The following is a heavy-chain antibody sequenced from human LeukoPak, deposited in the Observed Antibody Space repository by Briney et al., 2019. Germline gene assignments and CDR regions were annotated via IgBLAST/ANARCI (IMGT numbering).Heavy chain of an antibody. CDR2: ISGDGTT. CDR3: AKDRRYSSGFGALDI. Sequence: GGSLRLSCAASGFTINNYAMTWVRQAPGEGLEWVSHISGDGTTSYADPVRGRFTIARDNPKNTLHLQMNSLRAEDTAIYYCAKDRRYSSGFGALDIWGQGTLSPSLQ. V-gene: IGHV3-23*01. CDR1: GFTINNYA. D-gene: IGHD3-10*01. J-gene: IGHJ3*02.